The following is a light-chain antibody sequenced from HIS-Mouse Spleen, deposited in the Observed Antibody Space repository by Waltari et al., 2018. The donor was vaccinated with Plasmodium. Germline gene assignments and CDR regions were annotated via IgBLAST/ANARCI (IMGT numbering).Light chain of an antibody. J-gene: IGKJ4*01. CDR1: PGISSY. V-gene: IGKV1-8*01. Sequence: AIRMTQSPSSFSASTGDRVPITCRASPGISSYLAWYQQKPGKAPKLLIYAASTLQSGVPSRFSGSGSGTDFTLTISCLQSEDFATYYCQQYYSYLLTFGGGTKVEIK. CDR2: AAS. CDR3: QQYYSYLLT.